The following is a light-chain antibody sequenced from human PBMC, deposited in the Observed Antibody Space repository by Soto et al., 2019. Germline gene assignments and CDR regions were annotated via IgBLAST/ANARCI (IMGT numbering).Light chain of an antibody. Sequence: QSALTQPASVSGSPGQSITISCTGTSSDVGGYNYVSWYQQHPGKAPKLMIYDVSNRPSGVSNRFSGSKSGNTASLTISGLQAVDEADYYCNSYTGSSTYVFGTGTKLTVL. CDR3: NSYTGSSTYV. CDR1: SSDVGGYNY. J-gene: IGLJ1*01. CDR2: DVS. V-gene: IGLV2-14*03.